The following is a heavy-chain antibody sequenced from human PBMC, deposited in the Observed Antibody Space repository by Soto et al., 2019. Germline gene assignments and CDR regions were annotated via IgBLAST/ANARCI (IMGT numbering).Heavy chain of an antibody. CDR3: ARDMMYSSSWFS. CDR2: IWYDGSNK. V-gene: IGHV3-33*01. J-gene: IGHJ5*02. D-gene: IGHD6-13*01. Sequence: QVQLVESGGGVVQPGRSLRLSCAASGFTFSSYGMHWVRQAPGKGLEWVAVIWYDGSNKYYADSVKGRFTISRDNSKNKLYLQMNSLRAEDTAVYYCARDMMYSSSWFSWGQGTLVTVSS. CDR1: GFTFSSYG.